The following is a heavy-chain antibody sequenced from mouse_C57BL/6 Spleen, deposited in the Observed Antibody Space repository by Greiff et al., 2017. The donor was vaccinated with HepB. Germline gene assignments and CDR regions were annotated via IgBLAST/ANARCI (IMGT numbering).Heavy chain of an antibody. D-gene: IGHD4-1*01. CDR2: IYPGDGDT. CDR3: ARSPSGSFYAMDY. V-gene: IGHV1-80*01. Sequence: VQLQQSGAELVKPGASVKISCKASGYAFSSYWMNWVKQRPGKGLEWIGQIYPGDGDTNYNGKFKGKATLTADKSSSTAYMQLSSLTSEDSAVYFCARSPSGSFYAMDYWGQGTSVTVSS. CDR1: GYAFSSYW. J-gene: IGHJ4*01.